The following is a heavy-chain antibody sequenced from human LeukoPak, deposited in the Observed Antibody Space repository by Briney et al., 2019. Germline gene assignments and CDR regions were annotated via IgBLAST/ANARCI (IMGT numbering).Heavy chain of an antibody. CDR3: ARDLTIFGVVTKSDY. CDR2: INPNSGGT. Sequence: GASVKVSCKASGYTFTGYYMHWVRQAPGQGLEWMVWINPNSGGTNYAQKFRVRVTMTRDTSISTSYMELSRLRSDDTAVYYCARDLTIFGVVTKSDYWGQGTLVTVSS. V-gene: IGHV1-2*02. CDR1: GYTFTGYY. D-gene: IGHD3-3*01. J-gene: IGHJ4*02.